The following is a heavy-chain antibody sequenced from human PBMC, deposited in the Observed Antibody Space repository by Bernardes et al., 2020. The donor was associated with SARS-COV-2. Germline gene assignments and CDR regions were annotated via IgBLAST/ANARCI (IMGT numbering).Heavy chain of an antibody. J-gene: IGHJ5*02. CDR3: TTDLIGTLP. Sequence: GGSLRLSCAGSGFTFRNAWMNWVRQAPGKGLEWVGRVKSKIDGGTRDYANPVKGRFTISRDDSKTTLYLQMNSLKIEDTAVYFCTTDLIGTLPWGQGTRVTVSA. CDR1: GFTFRNAW. V-gene: IGHV3-15*07. CDR2: VKSKIDGGTR. D-gene: IGHD1-26*01.